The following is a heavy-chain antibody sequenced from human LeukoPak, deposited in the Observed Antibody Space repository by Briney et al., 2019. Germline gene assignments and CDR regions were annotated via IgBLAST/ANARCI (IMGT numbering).Heavy chain of an antibody. CDR3: ARSYYYDSSGSNWFDP. J-gene: IGHJ5*02. CDR2: IYYSGST. Sequence: SETLSLTCTVSGGSISSGGYYWSWIRQHPGKGLEWIGYIYYSGSTYYNPSLKSRVTISVDTSKNQFSLKLSSVTAADTAVYYCARSYYYDSSGSNWFDPWGQGTLATVSS. V-gene: IGHV4-31*03. D-gene: IGHD3-22*01. CDR1: GGSISSGGYY.